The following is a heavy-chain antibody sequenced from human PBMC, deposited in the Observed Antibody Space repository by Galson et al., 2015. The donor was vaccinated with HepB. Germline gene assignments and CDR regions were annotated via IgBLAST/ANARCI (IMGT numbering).Heavy chain of an antibody. CDR3: ARDEDQLLFGFDY. CDR1: GGTFSSYA. D-gene: IGHD2-2*01. V-gene: IGHV1-69*13. CDR2: IIPIFGTA. J-gene: IGHJ4*02. Sequence: SVKVSCKASGGTFSSYAISWVRQAPGQGLEWMGGIIPIFGTANYAQKFQGRVTITADESTSTAYMELSSLRSEDTAVYYCARDEDQLLFGFDYWGQGTLVTVSS.